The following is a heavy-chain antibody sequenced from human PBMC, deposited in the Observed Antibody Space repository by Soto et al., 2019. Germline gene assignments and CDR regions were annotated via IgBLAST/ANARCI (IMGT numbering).Heavy chain of an antibody. CDR1: GFTFSSYA. D-gene: IGHD1-26*01. J-gene: IGHJ4*02. CDR3: ARAGGLLVDY. V-gene: IGHV3-30-3*01. Sequence: QGQLVESGGGVVQPGRSVRLSCAASGFTFSSYAIHWVRQAPGKGLEWVAVISYDGSNKYYADSVKGRFTISRDNSKNTLYLQMNSLRAEDTAVYYCARAGGLLVDYWGQGTLVTVSS. CDR2: ISYDGSNK.